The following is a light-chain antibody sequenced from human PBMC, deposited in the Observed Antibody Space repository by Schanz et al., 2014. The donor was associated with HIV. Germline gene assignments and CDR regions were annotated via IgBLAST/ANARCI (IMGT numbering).Light chain of an antibody. J-gene: IGKJ4*01. CDR3: QQRSNWPPLT. CDR1: QSVSNN. Sequence: EIVLTQSPGTLSLSPGERATLSCRASQSVSNNLAWYQQTPGQVPRLLIYDASNRAAGIPARFSGSGSGTDFTLTISSVEPEDFAVYYCQQRSNWPPLTFGGGTKVEIK. V-gene: IGKV3-11*01. CDR2: DAS.